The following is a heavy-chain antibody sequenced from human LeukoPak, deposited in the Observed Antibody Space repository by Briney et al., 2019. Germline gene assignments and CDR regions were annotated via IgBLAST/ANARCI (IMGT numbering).Heavy chain of an antibody. J-gene: IGHJ6*02. D-gene: IGHD6-19*01. V-gene: IGHV3-23*01. CDR2: ISGSGGST. Sequence: EGSLRLSCAASGFTFSSYAMSWVRQAPGKGLEWVSAISGSGGSTYYADSVKGRFTISRDNSKNTLYLQMNSLRAEDTAVYYCAKDVGSSGWYQGYYYYYGMDVWGQGTTVTVSS. CDR1: GFTFSSYA. CDR3: AKDVGSSGWYQGYYYYYGMDV.